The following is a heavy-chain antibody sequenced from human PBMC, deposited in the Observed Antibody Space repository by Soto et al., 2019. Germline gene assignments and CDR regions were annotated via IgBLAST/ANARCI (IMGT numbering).Heavy chain of an antibody. CDR3: ARVESRDGYNWLDYFDY. J-gene: IGHJ4*02. CDR1: GFTFSDYY. Sequence: QVQLVESGGGLVKPGGSLRLSCAASGFTFSDYYMSWIRQAPGKGLEWVSYISSSGSTIYYADSVKGRFTISRDNAXNXXYLQMNSLRAEDTAVYYCARVESRDGYNWLDYFDYWGQGTLVTVSS. CDR2: ISSSGSTI. V-gene: IGHV3-11*01. D-gene: IGHD5-12*01.